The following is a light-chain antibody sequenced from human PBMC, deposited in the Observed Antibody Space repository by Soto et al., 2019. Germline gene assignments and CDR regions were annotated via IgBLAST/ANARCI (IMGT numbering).Light chain of an antibody. Sequence: ELVLTQSPATLSLSPGERASLSCGASQSVNNNFFAWYQQIPGQAPRLLIYGASSRASGIPARFSGSGSGTDFTLTISRLEPEAFAVYYCQQYGDSPYTFGQGTKLQIK. J-gene: IGKJ2*01. CDR3: QQYGDSPYT. CDR1: QSVNNNF. V-gene: IGKV3-20*01. CDR2: GAS.